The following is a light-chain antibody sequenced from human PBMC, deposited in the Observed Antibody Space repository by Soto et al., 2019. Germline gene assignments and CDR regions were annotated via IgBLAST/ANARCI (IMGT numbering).Light chain of an antibody. CDR3: SSYAGSSNV. J-gene: IGLJ1*01. Sequence: QSALTQPPSASGSPGQSVAMSCTGTSSDVGGYNYVSWYQQHPGKAPKLMIYEVNKRPSGVPDRFSGSKSGNTASLIVSGVQAEDEVDYYCSSYAGSSNVFGPGTKATVL. V-gene: IGLV2-8*01. CDR1: SSDVGGYNY. CDR2: EVN.